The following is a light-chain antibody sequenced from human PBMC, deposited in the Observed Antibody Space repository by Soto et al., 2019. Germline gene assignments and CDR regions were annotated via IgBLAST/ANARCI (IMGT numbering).Light chain of an antibody. CDR1: SSDIGAYNY. J-gene: IGLJ3*02. Sequence: QAVVTQPASVSGSPGQSITISCTGTSSDIGAYNYVSWYQQHPGKAPRLIIYEVSNRPSGISNRFSGSKSGITASLTISGLQPEDEADYHCSSYTSTTTRMFGGGTKLTVL. CDR3: SSYTSTTTRM. V-gene: IGLV2-14*01. CDR2: EVS.